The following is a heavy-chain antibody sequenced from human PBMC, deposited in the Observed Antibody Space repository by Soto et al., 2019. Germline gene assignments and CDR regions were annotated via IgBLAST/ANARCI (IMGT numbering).Heavy chain of an antibody. Sequence: PSETLSLTCTVSGGSVSRFYWSWIRQPPGKGLEWIGNIYYTGITNYNPSLKSRVTISVDTSKNRFSLNLSSVTAADTAVYYCARAATLDYWGQGTLVTVSS. CDR1: GGSVSRFY. CDR3: ARAATLDY. D-gene: IGHD2-15*01. V-gene: IGHV4-59*02. J-gene: IGHJ4*02. CDR2: IYYTGIT.